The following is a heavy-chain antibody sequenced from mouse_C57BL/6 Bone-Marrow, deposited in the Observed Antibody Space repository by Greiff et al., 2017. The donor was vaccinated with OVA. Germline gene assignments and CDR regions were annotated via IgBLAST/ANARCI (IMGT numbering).Heavy chain of an antibody. Sequence: QVQLQQSGAELARPGASVKMSCKASGYTFTSYTMHWVNQRPGQGLEWIGYINPSSGYTKYNQKFKDKATLTADKSSSTAYMQLSSLTSEDSAVYYCAREGMGLPFDYWGQGTTLTVSS. CDR1: GYTFTSYT. V-gene: IGHV1-4*01. CDR3: AREGMGLPFDY. D-gene: IGHD5-5*01. J-gene: IGHJ2*01. CDR2: INPSSGYT.